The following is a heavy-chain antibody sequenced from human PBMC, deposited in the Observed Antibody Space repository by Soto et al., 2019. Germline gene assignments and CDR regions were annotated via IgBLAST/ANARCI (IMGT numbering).Heavy chain of an antibody. D-gene: IGHD3-22*01. V-gene: IGHV3-23*01. J-gene: IGHJ4*02. CDR1: GFTFSSYA. CDR3: ANEDYDSSDLDY. Sequence: PGGSLRLSCASSGFTFSSYAMSWVRQAPGKGLEWVSAISGSGGSTYYADSVKGRFTISRDNSKNTLYLQMNSLRAEDTAVYYCANEDYDSSDLDYWGQGTQVTVSS. CDR2: ISGSGGST.